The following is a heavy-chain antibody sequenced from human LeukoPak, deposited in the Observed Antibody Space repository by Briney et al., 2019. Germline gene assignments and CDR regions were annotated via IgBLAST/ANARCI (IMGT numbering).Heavy chain of an antibody. Sequence: GRSLRLSCAASGFTFNSNAMHWVRQAPGKGLEWLAVISYDGSNKYYADSVKGRFTISRDNSKNTLYLQMNSLRAEDTAVYYCARDSIGQLSFDYWGQGTLVTVSS. CDR1: GFTFNSNA. J-gene: IGHJ4*02. D-gene: IGHD2/OR15-2a*01. CDR2: ISYDGSNK. V-gene: IGHV3-30-3*01. CDR3: ARDSIGQLSFDY.